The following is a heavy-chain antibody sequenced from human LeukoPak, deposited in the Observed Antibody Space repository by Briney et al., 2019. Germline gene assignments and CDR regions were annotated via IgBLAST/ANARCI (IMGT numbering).Heavy chain of an antibody. J-gene: IGHJ4*02. D-gene: IGHD6-13*01. Sequence: GASVKVSCKASGYTFTSQDINWVRQATGQGLEWMGWINPNSGGTNYAQKFQGWVTMTRDTSISTAYMELSRLRSDDTAVYYCARGHFVRQQLATFDYWGQGTLVTVSS. V-gene: IGHV1-2*04. CDR2: INPNSGGT. CDR1: GYTFTSQD. CDR3: ARGHFVRQQLATFDY.